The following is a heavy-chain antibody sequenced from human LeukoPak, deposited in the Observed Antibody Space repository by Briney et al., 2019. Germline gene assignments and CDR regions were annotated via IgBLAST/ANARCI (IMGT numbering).Heavy chain of an antibody. CDR2: MNPNSGKT. V-gene: IGHV1-8*01. D-gene: IGHD3-22*01. Sequence: EASMKVSCKASGYTFTSFDITWVRQATGQGLEWMGWMNPNSGKTAYVQKFQGRVTMTRNTSISTAYMELSGLRSEDTALYYCARGPSYYGDSSGYYFLDFWGQGTLVTVSS. J-gene: IGHJ4*02. CDR1: GYTFTSFD. CDR3: ARGPSYYGDSSGYYFLDF.